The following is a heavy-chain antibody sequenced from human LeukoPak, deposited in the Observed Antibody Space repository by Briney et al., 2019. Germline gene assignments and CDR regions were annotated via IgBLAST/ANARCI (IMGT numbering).Heavy chain of an antibody. CDR3: ARVRRFGELFIDY. Sequence: SVKVSFTASGGTFSSYAISWVRQAPGQGLEWMGGIIPIFGTANYAQKFQGRVTITADESTSTAYMELSSLRSEDTAVYYCARVRRFGELFIDYWGQGTLVTVSS. CDR1: GGTFSSYA. J-gene: IGHJ4*02. D-gene: IGHD3-10*01. V-gene: IGHV1-69*13. CDR2: IIPIFGTA.